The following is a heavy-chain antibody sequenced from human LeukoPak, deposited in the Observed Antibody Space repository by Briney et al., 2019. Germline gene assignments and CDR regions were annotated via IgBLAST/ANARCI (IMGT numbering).Heavy chain of an antibody. V-gene: IGHV3-23*01. D-gene: IGHD6-13*01. Sequence: GGSLRLSCAASGFTFSSYAMSWVRQAPGKGLEWVSAISGSGGSTYYADSVKGRFTISRDNSKNTLYLQMNSLRAGDTAVYYCARTRIAAAGITLDCWGQGTLVTVSS. CDR3: ARTRIAAAGITLDC. J-gene: IGHJ4*02. CDR1: GFTFSSYA. CDR2: ISGSGGST.